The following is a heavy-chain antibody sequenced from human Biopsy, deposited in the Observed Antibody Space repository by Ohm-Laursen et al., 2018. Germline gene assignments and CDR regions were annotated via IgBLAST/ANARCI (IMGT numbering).Heavy chain of an antibody. CDR1: GESFNGYY. D-gene: IGHD3-22*01. Sequence: GTLSLTCPVYGESFNGYYWSWTRQTPGKGLEWIGEINHSGRTNYNPSLKSRFTISVDTSKNQFSLKVRSVTAADTAVYYCVRGVDYYDPYHYYALDVWGQGTTVTVSS. CDR3: VRGVDYYDPYHYYALDV. V-gene: IGHV4-34*01. J-gene: IGHJ6*02. CDR2: INHSGRT.